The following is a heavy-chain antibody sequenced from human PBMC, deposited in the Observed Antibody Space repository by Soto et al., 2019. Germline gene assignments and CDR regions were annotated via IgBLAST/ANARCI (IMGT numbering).Heavy chain of an antibody. D-gene: IGHD3-3*01. CDR3: ASLFGVVKKYYYGMDV. Sequence: QPGGSLRLSCAASGFTFSSYSMNWVRQAPGKGLEWVSYISSSSSTIYYADSVKGRFTISRDNAKNSLYLQMNSLRDEDTAVYYCASLFGVVKKYYYGMDVWGQGTTVTVSS. CDR2: ISSSSSTI. V-gene: IGHV3-48*02. CDR1: GFTFSSYS. J-gene: IGHJ6*02.